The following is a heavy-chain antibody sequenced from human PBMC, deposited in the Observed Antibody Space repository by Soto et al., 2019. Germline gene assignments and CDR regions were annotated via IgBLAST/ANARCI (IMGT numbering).Heavy chain of an antibody. CDR3: ARGRPGYGDYDY. V-gene: IGHV3-23*01. J-gene: IGHJ4*01. CDR2: ISGSGGST. CDR1: GFNFSSYA. D-gene: IGHD4-17*01. Sequence: GSLRLSCAASGFNFSSYAMSWVRQAPGKGLEWVSAISGSGGSTYYADSVEGRFTISRDNSENTLYFQMNSLRAEDTAVYYCARGRPGYGDYDYWGQGTTVPSPQ.